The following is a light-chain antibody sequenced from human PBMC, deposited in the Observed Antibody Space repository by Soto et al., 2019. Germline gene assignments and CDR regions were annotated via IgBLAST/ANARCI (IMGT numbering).Light chain of an antibody. V-gene: IGLV2-14*01. CDR2: DVS. J-gene: IGLJ1*01. CDR1: SSDVGGYNY. Sequence: QSALTQPASVSGSPGQSITISCTGTSSDVGGYNYVSWYQQHPGKAPKLMIYDVSNRPSGVSNRFSGSKSGNTASLTISGLRAEDEADYYCSSYTSSSTLEDVFGAGTKRTVL. CDR3: SSYTSSSTLEDV.